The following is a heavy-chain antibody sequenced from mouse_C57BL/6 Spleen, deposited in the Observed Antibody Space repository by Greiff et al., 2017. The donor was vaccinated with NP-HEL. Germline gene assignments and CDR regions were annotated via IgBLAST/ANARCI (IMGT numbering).Heavy chain of an antibody. V-gene: IGHV1-69*01. CDR3: ARSHYYGSSYLYYFDY. D-gene: IGHD1-1*01. CDR1: GYTFTSYW. Sequence: VQLQQSGAELVMPGASVKLSCKASGYTFTSYWMHWVKQRPGQGLEWIGEIDPSDSYTNYNQKFKGKSTLTVDKSSSTAYMQLSSLTSEDSAVYYCARSHYYGSSYLYYFDYWGQGTTLTVSS. J-gene: IGHJ2*01. CDR2: IDPSDSYT.